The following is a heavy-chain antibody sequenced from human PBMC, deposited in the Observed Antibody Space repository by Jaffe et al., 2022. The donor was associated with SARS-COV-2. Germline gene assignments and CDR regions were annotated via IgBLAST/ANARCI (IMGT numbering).Heavy chain of an antibody. J-gene: IGHJ4*02. CDR3: ARPRGGATAYYFDY. Sequence: QVQLVQSGAEVKKPGASVKVSCKASGYTFTSYAMHWVRQAPGQRLEWMGWINAGNGNTKYSQKFQGRVTITRDTSASTAYMELSSLRSEDTAVYYCARPRGGATAYYFDYWGQGTLVTVSS. CDR1: GYTFTSYA. V-gene: IGHV1-3*01. D-gene: IGHD3-10*01. CDR2: INAGNGNT.